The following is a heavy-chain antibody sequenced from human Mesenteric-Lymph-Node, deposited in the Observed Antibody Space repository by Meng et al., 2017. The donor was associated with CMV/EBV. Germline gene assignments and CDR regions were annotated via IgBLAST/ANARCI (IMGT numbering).Heavy chain of an antibody. D-gene: IGHD3-3*01. V-gene: IGHV4-59*01. J-gene: IGHJ4*02. CDR1: GGSISSYY. CDR3: ARVLVAWSGYYTGTEPTNYFDY. CDR2: IYYTGNT. Sequence: SETLSFTCTVSGGSISSYYWSWIRQPPGRGLEWIGYIYYTGNTNYNPSLTGRVTISVDASKNQFSLKLASVTAADTAVYYCARVLVAWSGYYTGTEPTNYFDYWGQGTLVTVSS.